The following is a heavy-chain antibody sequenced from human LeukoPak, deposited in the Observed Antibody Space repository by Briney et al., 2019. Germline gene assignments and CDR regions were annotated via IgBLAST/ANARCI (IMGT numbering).Heavy chain of an antibody. CDR1: GYSISSGHY. J-gene: IGHJ4*02. CDR2: MYHSGST. V-gene: IGHV4-38-2*02. CDR3: ATLVSTRYYFDY. D-gene: IGHD5/OR15-5a*01. Sequence: SETLSLTCTVSGYSISSGHYWGWIRQPPGKGLEWIGSMYHSGSTYYNPPLKSRVTISIDTSKNQFSLRLTSVTAADTAVYFCATLVSTRYYFDYWGQGTLVTVSS.